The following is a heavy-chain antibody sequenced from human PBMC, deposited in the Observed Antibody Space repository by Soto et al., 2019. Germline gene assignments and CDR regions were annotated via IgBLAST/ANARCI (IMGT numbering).Heavy chain of an antibody. V-gene: IGHV3-48*02. CDR2: INSASSTI. J-gene: IGHJ4*02. CDR3: ARDHRFLEWFPEY. D-gene: IGHD3-3*01. Sequence: GGSLRLSCAAGGFTFSNYNMNWVRQAPGKGLEWISYINSASSTIYYADSVKGRFIISRDNAKSSLYLQMNSLRDEDTAVYYCARDHRFLEWFPEYWGQGTLVTVSS. CDR1: GFTFSNYN.